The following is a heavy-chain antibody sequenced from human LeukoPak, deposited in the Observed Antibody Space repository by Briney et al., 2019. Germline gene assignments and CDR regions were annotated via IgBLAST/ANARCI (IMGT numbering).Heavy chain of an antibody. CDR1: GFTFSTYA. CDR3: AKLPGRAADY. Sequence: GGSLRLSCVASGFTFSTYAMSWVRQAPGKGLEWVSFISGSSDSTNYADSVKGRFTISRDNSKNMLFLQMNSLRAEDTAVYYCAKLPGRAADYWGQGTLVTVSS. V-gene: IGHV3-23*01. CDR2: ISGSSDST. J-gene: IGHJ4*02.